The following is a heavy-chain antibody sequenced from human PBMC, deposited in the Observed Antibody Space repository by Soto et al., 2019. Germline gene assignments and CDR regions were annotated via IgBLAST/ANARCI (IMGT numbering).Heavy chain of an antibody. V-gene: IGHV1-18*01. CDR1: GYIFTSYG. Sequence: QVQLVQSGAEVKNPGASVKVSCKTSGYIFTSYGIGWARQAPGQGLEWMGWINTYNGKTNYAQNLQGRVTLTTATSTSTAYMELRSLRSHDTAIYYCAMVDVYVTPSPQDVWGQGTTVTVSS. CDR3: AMVDVYVTPSPQDV. CDR2: INTYNGKT. D-gene: IGHD3-16*01. J-gene: IGHJ6*02.